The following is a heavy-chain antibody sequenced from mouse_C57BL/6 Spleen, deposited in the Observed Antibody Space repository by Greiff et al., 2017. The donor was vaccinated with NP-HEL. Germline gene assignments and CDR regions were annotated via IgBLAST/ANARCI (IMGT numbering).Heavy chain of an antibody. Sequence: EVQLQQSGAELVRPGASVKLSCTASGFNIKDDYMHWVKQRPEQGLEWIGWIDPENGDTEYASKFQGKATITADTSSNTAYLQLSSLTSEDTAVYYCTTRLWYYWGQGTTLTVSS. D-gene: IGHD1-1*02. CDR3: TTRLWYY. V-gene: IGHV14-4*01. CDR2: IDPENGDT. CDR1: GFNIKDDY. J-gene: IGHJ2*01.